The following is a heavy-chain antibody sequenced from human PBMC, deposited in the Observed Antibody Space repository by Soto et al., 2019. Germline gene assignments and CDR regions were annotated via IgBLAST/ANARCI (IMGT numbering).Heavy chain of an antibody. D-gene: IGHD2-21*02. CDR1: GFTFSMYS. CDR3: ARDHLILPAHDFFYGSDV. V-gene: IGHV3-7*03. Sequence: GGSLRLSCEVSGFTFSMYSMSWVRQSPGKGLEWVAKIPQDGVDGHYADSVKGRFTISRDNGKNSLYLQLNNLRAEDTAVYYCARDHLILPAHDFFYGSDVWGRGATVTSP. J-gene: IGHJ6*02. CDR2: IPQDGVDG.